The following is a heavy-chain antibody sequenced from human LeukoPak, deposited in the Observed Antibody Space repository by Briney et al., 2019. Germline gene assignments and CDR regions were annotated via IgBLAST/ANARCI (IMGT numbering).Heavy chain of an antibody. CDR2: ISSSSSYI. V-gene: IGHV3-21*01. D-gene: IGHD2-2*01. CDR1: GCTFSSCS. Sequence: GGSLRLSCAASGCTFSSCSMNWVRQAPGKGLEWVSSISSSSSYIYYADSVKVRFTISRDNAKNSLYLQMNSLRAEDTAVYYCARAGGYCSSTSCQYYYYYMDVWGKGTTVTVSS. CDR3: ARAGGYCSSTSCQYYYYYMDV. J-gene: IGHJ6*03.